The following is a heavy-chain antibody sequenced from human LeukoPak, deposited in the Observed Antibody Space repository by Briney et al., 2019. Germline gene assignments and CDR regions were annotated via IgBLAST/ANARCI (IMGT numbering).Heavy chain of an antibody. J-gene: IGHJ5*02. CDR3: ARQYGDYGWFAP. Sequence: SETLSLTCAVNGASFSDYNWNWIRQPPGKGLEWIGEINHGGSTNYNPSLKSRTTISVDTSKNQFSLKLSSVTAADTAVYYCARQYGDYGWFAPWGRGTLVTVSS. D-gene: IGHD4-17*01. V-gene: IGHV4-34*01. CDR2: INHGGST. CDR1: GASFSDYN.